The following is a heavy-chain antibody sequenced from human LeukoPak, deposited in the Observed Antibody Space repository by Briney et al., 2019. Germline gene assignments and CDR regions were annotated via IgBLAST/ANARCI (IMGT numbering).Heavy chain of an antibody. J-gene: IGHJ6*02. CDR2: INSDGSIT. V-gene: IGHV3-74*01. Sequence: GGSLRLSCAASGFTLTTYWMHWVRQAPGKGLVWVSHINSDGSITSYADSVKGRFTISRDNAKNTLYLQMNSLRAEDTAVYYCARDAVDTANAVWGQGTTVTVSS. CDR1: GFTLTTYW. D-gene: IGHD5-18*01. CDR3: ARDAVDTANAV.